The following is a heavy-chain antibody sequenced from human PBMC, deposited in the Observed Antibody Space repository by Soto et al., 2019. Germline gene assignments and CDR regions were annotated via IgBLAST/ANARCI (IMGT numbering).Heavy chain of an antibody. CDR2: IYYSGST. Sequence: SETLSLTCTVSGGSINDFYWSWIRQPPGKGLEWIGYIYYSGSTDYNPSLKGRVTISVDTSKNQFSLKLRPVTAADTAVYYCARVGGVAARTFDYWGQGTLVTVSS. D-gene: IGHD6-6*01. CDR3: ARVGGVAARTFDY. J-gene: IGHJ4*02. CDR1: GGSINDFY. V-gene: IGHV4-59*01.